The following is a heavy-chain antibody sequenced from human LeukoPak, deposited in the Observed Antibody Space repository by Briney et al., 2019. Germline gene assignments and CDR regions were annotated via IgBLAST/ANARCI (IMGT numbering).Heavy chain of an antibody. V-gene: IGHV4-59*01. CDR1: GGSISSYY. J-gene: IGHJ5*02. Sequence: SETLSLTCTVSGGSISSYYWSWIRQPPGKGLEWIAYIYYNGLTKYNPSLESRVAISVDASKNQFSLNLRSVTTADTAVYYCAKSSGSHFGPWGQGTLVTVSS. D-gene: IGHD3-22*01. CDR2: IYYNGLT. CDR3: AKSSGSHFGP.